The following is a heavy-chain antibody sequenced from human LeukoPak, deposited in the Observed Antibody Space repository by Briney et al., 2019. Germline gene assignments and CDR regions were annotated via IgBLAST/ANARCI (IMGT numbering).Heavy chain of an antibody. CDR1: GFSLSTSGVG. CDR3: AHRNYDILTGYYTAFDY. V-gene: IGHV2-5*02. Sequence: GSGPTLVNPTQTLTLTCTFSGFSLSTSGVGVGWIRQPPGKALEWLALIYWDDDKRYSPSLKSRLTITKDTSKNQVVLTMTNMDPVDTATYYCAHRNYDILTGYYTAFDYWGQGTLVTVSS. J-gene: IGHJ4*02. CDR2: IYWDDDK. D-gene: IGHD3-9*01.